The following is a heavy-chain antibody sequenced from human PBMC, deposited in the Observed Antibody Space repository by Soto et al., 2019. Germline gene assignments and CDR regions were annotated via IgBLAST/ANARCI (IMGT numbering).Heavy chain of an antibody. J-gene: IGHJ4*02. CDR2: IYWDDDK. CDR1: GFSLSSTRMA. Sequence: QITLKESGPPRVKPTQTLTLTCTFSGFSLSSTRMAVGWIRQPPGKALEWLALIYWDDDKRYSPFLKSRLTITKDTSKNQVVLTMSNMDPVDTARYYCAHIVVAGLGYYFDYWGQGTLVTVSS. D-gene: IGHD6-19*01. V-gene: IGHV2-5*02. CDR3: AHIVVAGLGYYFDY.